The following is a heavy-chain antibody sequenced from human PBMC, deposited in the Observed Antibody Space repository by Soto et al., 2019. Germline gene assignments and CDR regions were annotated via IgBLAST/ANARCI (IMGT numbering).Heavy chain of an antibody. D-gene: IGHD2-15*01. J-gene: IGHJ5*02. Sequence: QVQLVQSGAEVKKPEASVKVSCKASGYTFTTHGSSWVRQVPGQGLEWMGWIRCDNGHTNYAQSLKGRVTMTTDTSTNTAYMELRSLRSDDTAVYYCARDLGYCRSGTCYREWFDPWGQGTLVTVS. CDR1: GYTFTTHG. V-gene: IGHV1-18*01. CDR3: ARDLGYCRSGTCYREWFDP. CDR2: IRCDNGHT.